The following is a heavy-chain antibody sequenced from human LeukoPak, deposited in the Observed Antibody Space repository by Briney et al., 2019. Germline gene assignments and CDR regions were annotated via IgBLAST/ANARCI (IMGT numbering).Heavy chain of an antibody. CDR3: ASNSGSYSDPLYFDY. Sequence: SETLSLTCTVSGGSTISNYWSCIRQPPGKGLQWIGYIYHSGSTNYNPSLNSQVPISIATSKNQFSLKLSSVNAADTDVYYCASNSGSYSDPLYFDYWGQGTRVTVSS. D-gene: IGHD1-26*01. CDR2: IYHSGST. CDR1: GGSTISNY. J-gene: IGHJ4*02. V-gene: IGHV4-59*01.